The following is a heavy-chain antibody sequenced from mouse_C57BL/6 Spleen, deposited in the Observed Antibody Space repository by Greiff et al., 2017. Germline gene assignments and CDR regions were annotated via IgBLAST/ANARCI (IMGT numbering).Heavy chain of an antibody. CDR2: ISYDGSN. CDR1: GYSITSCYY. V-gene: IGHV3-6*01. Sequence: EVQLQESGPGLVKPSQSLSLTCSVTGYSITSCYYWNWIRQFPGNKLEWMGYISYDGSNNYNPSLKNRISFTRETSQTQFFLRLHSVTTEDKATYYCAGDYNGPYAMDYWGQGTSVTVAS. CDR3: AGDYNGPYAMDY. J-gene: IGHJ4*01. D-gene: IGHD1-1*01.